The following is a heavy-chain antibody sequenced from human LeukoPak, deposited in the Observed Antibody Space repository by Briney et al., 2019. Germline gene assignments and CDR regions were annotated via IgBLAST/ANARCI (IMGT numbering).Heavy chain of an antibody. Sequence: KPSETLSLTCTVSGGSISSSSYYWGWIRQPPGKGLEWIGSIYYSGSTYYNPSLKSRVTISVDTSKNQFSLKLSSVTAADTAVYYCARGQNYYGSGSYYSRGWFDPWGQGTLVTVSS. CDR1: GGSISSSSYY. V-gene: IGHV4-39*07. J-gene: IGHJ5*02. CDR3: ARGQNYYGSGSYYSRGWFDP. D-gene: IGHD3-10*01. CDR2: IYYSGST.